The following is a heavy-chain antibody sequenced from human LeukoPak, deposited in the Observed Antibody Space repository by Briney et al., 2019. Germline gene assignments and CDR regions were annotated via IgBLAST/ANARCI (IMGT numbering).Heavy chain of an antibody. D-gene: IGHD1-26*01. V-gene: IGHV4-4*07. CDR2: IYTSGST. J-gene: IGHJ4*02. CDR1: GGSISSYY. Sequence: PSETLSLTCTVSGGSISSYYWSWIRQPAGKGLEWIGRIYTSGSTNYNPSLKSRVTISVDTSKIQFSLKLSSVTAADTAVYYCARDGIVGATLDYWGQGTLVTVSS. CDR3: ARDGIVGATLDY.